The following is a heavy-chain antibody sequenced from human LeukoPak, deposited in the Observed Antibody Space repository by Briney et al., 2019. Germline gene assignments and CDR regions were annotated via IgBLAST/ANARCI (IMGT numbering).Heavy chain of an antibody. CDR2: ISGRGGST. D-gene: IGHD5-12*01. Sequence: GGSLRLSCAASGFTFSSYAMSWVRQAPGKGLEWVSAISGRGGSTYYADSVKGRFTISRDNSKSTLYLQVNRLRAEDTAVYYCAKQGYTTSWLYFDYWGQGTLVTVSS. CDR3: AKQGYTTSWLYFDY. J-gene: IGHJ4*02. CDR1: GFTFSSYA. V-gene: IGHV3-23*01.